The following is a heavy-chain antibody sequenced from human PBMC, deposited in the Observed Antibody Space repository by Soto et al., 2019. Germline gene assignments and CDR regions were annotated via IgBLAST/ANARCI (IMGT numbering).Heavy chain of an antibody. D-gene: IGHD6-6*01. CDR2: IYYSGST. CDR3: ARGSSSNRFDP. V-gene: IGHV4-31*03. J-gene: IGHJ5*02. Sequence: PSETLSLTCTVSGGSISSGGYYWSWIRQHPGKGLEWIGYIYYSGSTYYNPSLKSRVTISVDTSKNQFSLKLSSVTAAATAVYYCARGSSSNRFDPWGQGTLVTVSS. CDR1: GGSISSGGYY.